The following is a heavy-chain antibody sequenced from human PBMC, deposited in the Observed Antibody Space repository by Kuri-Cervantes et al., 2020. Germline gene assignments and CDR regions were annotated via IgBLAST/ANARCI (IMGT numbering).Heavy chain of an antibody. V-gene: IGHV4-34*09. Sequence: SETLSLTCAVYGGSFSGYYWSWIRQPPGKGLEWIGYIYYSGSTYYNPSLMSLVTISVDTSKNQFSLKLSSVTAADTAVYYCAREPALTGYFYWGQGTLVTVSS. CDR3: AREPALTGYFY. CDR1: GGSFSGYY. J-gene: IGHJ4*02. CDR2: IYYSGST. D-gene: IGHD3-9*01.